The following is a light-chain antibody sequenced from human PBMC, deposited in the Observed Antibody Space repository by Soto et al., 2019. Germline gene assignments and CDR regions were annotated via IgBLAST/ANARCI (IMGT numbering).Light chain of an antibody. J-gene: IGKJ1*01. CDR2: GAS. V-gene: IGKV3-15*01. Sequence: EVVLTQFPASLSVSPGESATLSCRASQRISDNLAWYQQQPGQAPRLLIYGASRRANHIAKRISGSGSGTEFTLPISRLQSQDLGVYYCQQYNNWPATFGLGTNVQIK. CDR1: QRISDN. CDR3: QQYNNWPAT.